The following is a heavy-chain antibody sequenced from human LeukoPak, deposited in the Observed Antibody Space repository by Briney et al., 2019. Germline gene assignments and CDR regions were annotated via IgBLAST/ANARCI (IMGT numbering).Heavy chain of an antibody. V-gene: IGHV3-33*06. CDR3: AKDGRAVTAYRGNWFDP. D-gene: IGHD6-19*01. Sequence: PGGSMRLSCAASGFTFSSYGMHWVRQAPGKGLEWVAVIWYDGSNKYYADSGKGRFTISRDNSKSTLYLQMNSLRAEDTAVYYCAKDGRAVTAYRGNWFDPWGQGTLVTVSS. CDR2: IWYDGSNK. CDR1: GFTFSSYG. J-gene: IGHJ5*02.